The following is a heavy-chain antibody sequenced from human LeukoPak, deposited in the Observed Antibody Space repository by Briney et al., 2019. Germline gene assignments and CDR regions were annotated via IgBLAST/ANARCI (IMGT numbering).Heavy chain of an antibody. CDR3: VLWFGELGFDY. J-gene: IGHJ4*02. CDR1: GFTFSSYG. Sequence: GGSLRLSWAASGFTFSSYGMRWVSQAPGKGLEWVAVISYDGSNKYYADYVNGRFTISRDDSKNTLYLQMNSLRAEDTAVYYWVLWFGELGFDYWGQGTLVTVSS. CDR2: ISYDGSNK. D-gene: IGHD3-10*01. V-gene: IGHV3-30*03.